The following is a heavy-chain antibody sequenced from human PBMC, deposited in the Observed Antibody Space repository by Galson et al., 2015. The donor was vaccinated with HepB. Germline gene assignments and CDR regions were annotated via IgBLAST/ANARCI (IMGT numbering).Heavy chain of an antibody. CDR1: GGSISRSNYY. CDR2: IYYSGRL. Sequence: ETLSLTCSVSGGSISRSNYYWGWIRQPPGKGLEWIGSIYYSGRLFYNPSLKSRVTISVDTSKNQFPLRLTSVTAADTAVYYCARQPYTSGWLYWFFDLWGRGTLVTVSS. J-gene: IGHJ2*01. D-gene: IGHD6-19*01. CDR3: ARQPYTSGWLYWFFDL. V-gene: IGHV4-39*01.